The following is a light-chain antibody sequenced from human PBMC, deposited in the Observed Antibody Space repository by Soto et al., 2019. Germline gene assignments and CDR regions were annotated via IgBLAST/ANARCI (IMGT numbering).Light chain of an antibody. CDR2: EVS. Sequence: QSALTQPASVSGSPGQSITISCTGTSSDVGSYNLVSWYQQHPGKAPKLMIYEVSKRPSGVSNRLSGSKSGNTASLTISGLQAEDEADYYCCSYAGSSTFYVFGTGTKLTVL. CDR3: CSYAGSSTFYV. J-gene: IGLJ1*01. CDR1: SSDVGSYNL. V-gene: IGLV2-23*02.